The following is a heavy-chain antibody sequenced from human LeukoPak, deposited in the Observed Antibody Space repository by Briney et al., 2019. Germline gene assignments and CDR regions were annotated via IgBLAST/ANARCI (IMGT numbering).Heavy chain of an antibody. CDR1: GGTFSSYA. J-gene: IGHJ6*02. CDR3: ARDQYSGYDYTNGMDV. V-gene: IGHV1-69*13. Sequence: ASVKVSCKASGGTFSSYAISWVRQAPGQGLEWMGGSIPIFGTANYAQKFQGRVTITADESTSTAYMELSSLRSECTAWYYCARDQYSGYDYTNGMDVWGQGTTVTVSS. CDR2: SIPIFGTA. D-gene: IGHD5-12*01.